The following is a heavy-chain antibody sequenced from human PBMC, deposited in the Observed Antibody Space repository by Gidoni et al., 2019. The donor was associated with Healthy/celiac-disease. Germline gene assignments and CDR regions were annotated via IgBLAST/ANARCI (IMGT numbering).Heavy chain of an antibody. CDR1: GFTFSMYS. D-gene: IGHD3-22*01. CDR3: ARVGYYDSSLPD. J-gene: IGHJ4*02. CDR2: ISSSSSTI. V-gene: IGHV3-48*02. Sequence: EVQLVESGGGLVQPGGSLSLSCAASGFTFSMYSMNWVRQAPGKGLEWVSYISSSSSTIKYADSVKGRFTISRDNAKNSLYLQMNSLRDEDTAVYYCARVGYYDSSLPDWGQGTLLTVSS.